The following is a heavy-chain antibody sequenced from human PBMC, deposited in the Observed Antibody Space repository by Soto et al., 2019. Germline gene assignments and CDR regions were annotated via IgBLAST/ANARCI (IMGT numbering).Heavy chain of an antibody. D-gene: IGHD3-10*01. V-gene: IGHV3-23*01. CDR2: ISGGGDTT. J-gene: IGHJ4*02. CDR3: AKGRGGSGSLTPRVDL. CDR1: GFTFNNYA. Sequence: EVQLLESGGGLVQPGGSLRLSCAASGFTFNNYAMSWVRQAPGKGLEWVSAISGGGDTTSYADSVKGRFTVSRDGSENTLYVQLNSVRADDTAVDYCAKGRGGSGSLTPRVDLWGEGTLVTVSS.